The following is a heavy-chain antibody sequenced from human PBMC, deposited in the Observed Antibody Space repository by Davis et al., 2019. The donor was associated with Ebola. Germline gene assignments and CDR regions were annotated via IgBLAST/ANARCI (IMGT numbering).Heavy chain of an antibody. CDR1: GGSISSSSYY. CDR3: VMEQQLVLDY. CDR2: IYYSGST. Sequence: PSETLSLTCTVSGGSISSSSYYWGWIRQPPGKGLEWIGSIYYSGSTYYNPSLKSRVTISVDTSKNQFSLKLSSVTAADTAVYYCVMEQQLVLDYWGQGTLVTVSS. D-gene: IGHD6-13*01. J-gene: IGHJ4*02. V-gene: IGHV4-39*01.